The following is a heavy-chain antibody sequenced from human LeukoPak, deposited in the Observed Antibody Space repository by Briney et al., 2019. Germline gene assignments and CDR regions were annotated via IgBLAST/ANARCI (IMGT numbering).Heavy chain of an antibody. CDR1: GFTFSSYA. Sequence: GGSLRLSCAASGFTFSSYAMRWVRQAPGKGLEWVAVISYDGSNKYYADSVKGRFTISRDNSKNTLYLQMNSLRAEDTAVYYCARAKYCSSTSCYRSWFDPWGLGTLVTVSS. CDR2: ISYDGSNK. CDR3: ARAKYCSSTSCYRSWFDP. D-gene: IGHD2-2*01. J-gene: IGHJ5*02. V-gene: IGHV3-30*04.